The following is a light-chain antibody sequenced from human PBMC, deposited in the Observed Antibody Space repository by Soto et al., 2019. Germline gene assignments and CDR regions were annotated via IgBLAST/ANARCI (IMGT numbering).Light chain of an antibody. CDR3: QKYNSAPWT. CDR2: DAS. J-gene: IGKJ1*01. V-gene: IGKV3-11*01. CDR1: RRVSSY. Sequence: ETVLTQSPATLSLSPGDRATLSCRASRRVSSYLAWYQQKAGQAPRLLIYDASNRAAGTPARFSGSGSGTVFTLTISSLEPEDFATYYCQKYNSAPWTFGQGTKVEIK.